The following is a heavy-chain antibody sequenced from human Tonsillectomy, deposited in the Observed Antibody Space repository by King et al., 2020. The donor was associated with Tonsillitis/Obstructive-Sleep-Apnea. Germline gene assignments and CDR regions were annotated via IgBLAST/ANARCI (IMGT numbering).Heavy chain of an antibody. V-gene: IGHV3-33*01. Sequence: HVQLVESGGGVVQPGRSLRLSCAASGFTFSRYGMHWVRQAPGKGLEWVAFIWYDGSIKYYADSVKGRFTISRDNSKNTLYLQMNSLRAEDTAVYYCARVGVGATWGQGTLVTVSS. D-gene: IGHD1-26*01. J-gene: IGHJ4*02. CDR1: GFTFSRYG. CDR3: ARVGVGAT. CDR2: IWYDGSIK.